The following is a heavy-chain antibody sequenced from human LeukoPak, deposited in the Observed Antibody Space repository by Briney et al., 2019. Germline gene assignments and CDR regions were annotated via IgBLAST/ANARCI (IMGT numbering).Heavy chain of an antibody. CDR3: ARLSPYLGSGSSAFPDDF. CDR1: GGPITSSPYY. D-gene: IGHD3-10*01. CDR2: ISYSGST. V-gene: IGHV4-39*01. Sequence: SATLSLTCTVSGGPITSSPYYWGWIRQPPGKGLEWIGSISYSGSTFYNPSLKSGLTISVDTSKNQFSLKLSSLTAADTAVFYCARLSPYLGSGSSAFPDDFWGQGTLVTVSS. J-gene: IGHJ4*02.